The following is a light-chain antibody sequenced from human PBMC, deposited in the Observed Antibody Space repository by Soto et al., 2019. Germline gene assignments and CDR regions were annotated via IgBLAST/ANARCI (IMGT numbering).Light chain of an antibody. Sequence: IRMTQSPSSLSASTGDRVTITCQASQNINNYLNWYQQKPGRAPKLLIYDASTLQSGVPSRFSGSGSGTDFTLTISSLQPEDVATYYCQKYNSAPRTFGQGTKVDIK. J-gene: IGKJ1*01. V-gene: IGKV1-27*01. CDR3: QKYNSAPRT. CDR2: DAS. CDR1: QNINNY.